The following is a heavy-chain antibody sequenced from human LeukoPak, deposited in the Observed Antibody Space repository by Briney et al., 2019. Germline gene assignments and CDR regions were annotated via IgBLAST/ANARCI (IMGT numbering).Heavy chain of an antibody. CDR2: ISYDGSNK. V-gene: IGHV3-30*18. CDR1: GFTFSSYG. CDR3: AKDLLSHFFLVYYDSSGPDY. J-gene: IGHJ4*02. D-gene: IGHD3-22*01. Sequence: GGSLRLSCAASGFTFSSYGMHWVRQAPGKGLEWVAVISYDGSNKYYADSVKGRFTISRDNSKNTLYLQMNSLRAEDTAVYYCAKDLLSHFFLVYYDSSGPDYWGQRTLVTVPS.